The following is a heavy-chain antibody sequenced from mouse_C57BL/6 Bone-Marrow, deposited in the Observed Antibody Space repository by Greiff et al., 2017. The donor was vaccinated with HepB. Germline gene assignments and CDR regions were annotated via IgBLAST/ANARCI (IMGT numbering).Heavy chain of an antibody. V-gene: IGHV1-55*01. Sequence: QVQLKQSGAELVKPGASVKMSCKASGYTFSSYWSTWVKQMPGQGLEWIGDIYPGSGSTNYNEKFKSKATLTVDTSSSAAYMQLSSLTSEDSAVYYCASSGDMITPYQDAMDYWGQGNSVTAFS. J-gene: IGHJ4*01. CDR1: GYTFSSYW. CDR3: ASSGDMITPYQDAMDY. CDR2: IYPGSGST. D-gene: IGHD2-4*01.